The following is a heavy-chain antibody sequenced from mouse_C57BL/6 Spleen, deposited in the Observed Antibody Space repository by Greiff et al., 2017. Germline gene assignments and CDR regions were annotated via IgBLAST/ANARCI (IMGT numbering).Heavy chain of an antibody. CDR2: IYPGDGDT. CDR3: ARREDDY. CDR1: GYAFSSSW. J-gene: IGHJ2*01. Sequence: VKLQQSGPELVKPGASVKISCKASGYAFSSSWMNWVKQRPGKGLEWIGRIYPGDGDTNYNGKFKGKATLTADKSSSTAYMQLSSLTSEDSAVYFCARREDDYWGQGTTLTVSS. V-gene: IGHV1-82*01.